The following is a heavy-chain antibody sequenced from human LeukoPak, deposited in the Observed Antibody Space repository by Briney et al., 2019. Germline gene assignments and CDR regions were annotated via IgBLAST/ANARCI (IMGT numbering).Heavy chain of an antibody. Sequence: PGGSLTLSRPAASLTLSLYSSECFSQAPGKGPESVSAITSNGDTTYYASSVKGRFTISRDNSKNTLYLQMGSLRTEAMAAYYCARYNGGASDYWGQGTLVTVSS. J-gene: IGHJ4*02. V-gene: IGHV3-64*01. CDR3: ARYNGGASDY. CDR1: SLTLSLYS. D-gene: IGHD2-8*01. CDR2: ITSNGDTT.